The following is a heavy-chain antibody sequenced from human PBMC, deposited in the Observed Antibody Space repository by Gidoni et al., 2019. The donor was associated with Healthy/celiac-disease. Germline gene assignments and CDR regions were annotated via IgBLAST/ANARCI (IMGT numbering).Heavy chain of an antibody. CDR1: GGTFSSYT. J-gene: IGHJ6*02. CDR2: IIPILGIA. V-gene: IGHV1-69*02. Sequence: QVQLVQSGAEVKKPGSSVKVSCKASGGTFSSYTISWVRQAPGQGLEWMGRIIPILGIANYAQKFQGRVTITADKSTSTAYMELSSLRSEDTAVYYCARVGLVTTVTYYYYYYGMDVWGQGTTVTVSS. D-gene: IGHD4-17*01. CDR3: ARVGLVTTVTYYYYYYGMDV.